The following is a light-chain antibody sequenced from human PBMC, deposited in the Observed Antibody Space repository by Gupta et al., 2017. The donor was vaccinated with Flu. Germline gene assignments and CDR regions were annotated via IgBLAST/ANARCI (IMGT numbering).Light chain of an antibody. Sequence: QSALTQPRSVSGSPGQSVTISCTGTNSDVGGYNYVSWYQQHPGRAPKLMSYDVRKRPSWVPDRFSGSKSANTAPLASLTISGLQAEDEADYYCCSYAGTYTDVFGTGTKVTVL. CDR1: NSDVGGYNY. CDR3: CSYAGTYTDV. V-gene: IGLV2-11*01. J-gene: IGLJ1*01. CDR2: DVR.